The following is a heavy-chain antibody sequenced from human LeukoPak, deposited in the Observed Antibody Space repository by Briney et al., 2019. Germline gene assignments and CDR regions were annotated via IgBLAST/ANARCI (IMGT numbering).Heavy chain of an antibody. CDR2: IKQDGSEK. Sequence: GGSLRLSCAASGCTFSIYLMSWVRQAPGKGLEWVANIKQDGSEKYYVDSVKGRFTISRDNAKNSLYLQMNGLRAEDTAVYYCAREGYDFWSGYSFYFDYWGQGTLVTVSS. CDR1: GCTFSIYL. J-gene: IGHJ4*02. D-gene: IGHD3-3*01. V-gene: IGHV3-7*01. CDR3: AREGYDFWSGYSFYFDY.